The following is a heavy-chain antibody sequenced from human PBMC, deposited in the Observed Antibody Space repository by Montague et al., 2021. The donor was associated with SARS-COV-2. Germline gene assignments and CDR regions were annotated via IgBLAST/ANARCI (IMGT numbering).Heavy chain of an antibody. V-gene: IGHV3-33*01. D-gene: IGHD1-14*01. CDR3: ARDREPEGIDY. CDR2: IWYDGSNK. Sequence: SLRLSCAASGFTFSSYGMHWVRQAPSKGLEWVAVIWYDGSNKYYADSVKGRFPISRDNSKNTLYLQMNSLRAEDTAVYYCARDREPEGIDYWGQGTLVTVSS. CDR1: GFTFSSYG. J-gene: IGHJ4*02.